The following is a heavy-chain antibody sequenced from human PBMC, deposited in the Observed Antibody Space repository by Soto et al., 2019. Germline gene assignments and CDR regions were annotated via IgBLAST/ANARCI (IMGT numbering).Heavy chain of an antibody. Sequence: ASETLSLTCTVSGGSISSYYWSWIRQPPGKGLEWIGYIYYSGSTNYNPSLKSRVTISVDTSKNQFSLKLSSVTAADTAVYYCARVLLKVGATTYWFDPWGQGTLVTVSS. CDR1: GGSISSYY. CDR3: ARVLLKVGATTYWFDP. J-gene: IGHJ5*02. CDR2: IYYSGST. V-gene: IGHV4-59*01. D-gene: IGHD1-26*01.